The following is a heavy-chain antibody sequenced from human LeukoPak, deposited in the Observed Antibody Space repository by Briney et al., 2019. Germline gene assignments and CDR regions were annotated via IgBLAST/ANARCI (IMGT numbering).Heavy chain of an antibody. D-gene: IGHD6-19*01. J-gene: IGHJ3*02. CDR1: GFTFSSYW. CDR2: IKEDGSEK. V-gene: IGHV3-7*01. CDR3: ARLSPGGGWYARAFDI. Sequence: GGSLRLSCAASGFTFSSYWMSWVRQAPGKGLEWVANIKEDGSEKYYVDSVKGRFTISRDNAKNSLYLQMNSLRAGDTAVYYCARLSPGGGWYARAFDIWGQGTMVTVSS.